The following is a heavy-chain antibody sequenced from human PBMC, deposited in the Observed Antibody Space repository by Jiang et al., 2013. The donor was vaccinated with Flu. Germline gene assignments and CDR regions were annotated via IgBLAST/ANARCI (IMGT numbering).Heavy chain of an antibody. Sequence: KTSGYTFTGHYIHWVRQAPGQGLEWMGRSSPNSGGTTYAQKFQGRVTVTRDTSISTAYMELSGLRSDDTAVYYCARGAGATASWWFDPWGQGTLVTVSS. CDR3: ARGAGATASWWFDP. J-gene: IGHJ5*02. CDR2: SSPNSGGT. D-gene: IGHD1-26*01. CDR1: GYTFTGHY. V-gene: IGHV1-2*06.